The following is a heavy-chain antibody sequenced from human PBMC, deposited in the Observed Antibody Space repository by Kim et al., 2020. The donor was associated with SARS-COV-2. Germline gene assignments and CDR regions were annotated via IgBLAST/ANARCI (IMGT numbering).Heavy chain of an antibody. CDR1: GGSFSCYY. Sequence: SETLSLTCAVYGGSFSCYYWSWIRQPSGKGLEWIGEINNSGSTNYNPSLKSRVTISVDTSKNQFSLKLSSVTAADTAVYYCARIRATYQLLDRWITDYWG. D-gene: IGHD2-2*01. CDR3: ARIRATYQLLDRWITDY. J-gene: IGHJ4*01. CDR2: INNSGST. V-gene: IGHV4-34*01.